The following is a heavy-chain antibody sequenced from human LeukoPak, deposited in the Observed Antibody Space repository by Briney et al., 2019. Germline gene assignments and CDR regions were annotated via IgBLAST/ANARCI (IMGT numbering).Heavy chain of an antibody. V-gene: IGHV4-34*01. CDR2: INHSGST. CDR1: GGSFSGYY. CDR3: ARGVPDCSSTSCYVTSTGYYMDV. D-gene: IGHD2-2*01. J-gene: IGHJ6*03. Sequence: SETLSLTCAVYGGSFSGYYWSWIRQAPGKGLEWVGEINHSGSTNYNPSLKSRVTISVDTSKNQFSLKLSSVTAADTAVYYCARGVPDCSSTSCYVTSTGYYMDVWGKGTTVTVSS.